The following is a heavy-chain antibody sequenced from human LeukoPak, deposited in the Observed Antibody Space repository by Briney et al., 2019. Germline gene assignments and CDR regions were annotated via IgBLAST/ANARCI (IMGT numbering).Heavy chain of an antibody. Sequence: GGSLRLSCAASGFAFNNYAMSWVRQAAGKGLEWVSGINTSGGHTYFADSVKGRFTISRDNSKNTLYLQMNSLRAEDTAVYYCAKDDSRTLDHFDYWGQGALVTVSS. J-gene: IGHJ4*02. CDR1: GFAFNNYA. V-gene: IGHV3-23*01. CDR3: AKDDSRTLDHFDY. CDR2: INTSGGHT. D-gene: IGHD6-13*01.